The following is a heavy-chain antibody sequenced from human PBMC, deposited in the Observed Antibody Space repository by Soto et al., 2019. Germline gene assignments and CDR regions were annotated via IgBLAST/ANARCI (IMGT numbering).Heavy chain of an antibody. CDR3: ARDGGDYGDYFDY. CDR2: ISSSSSYI. J-gene: IGHJ4*02. D-gene: IGHD4-17*01. Sequence: EVQLVESGGGLVKPGGSLRLSCAASGFTFSSYSMNWVRQAPGKGLEWVSSISSSSSYIYYADSVKGRFTISRDNAKNSLYLQMNSLRAEDTAVYYCARDGGDYGDYFDYWGQGTLVTVSS. CDR1: GFTFSSYS. V-gene: IGHV3-21*01.